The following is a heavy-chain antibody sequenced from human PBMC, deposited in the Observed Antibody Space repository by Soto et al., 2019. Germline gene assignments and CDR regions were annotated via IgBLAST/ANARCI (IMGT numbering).Heavy chain of an antibody. CDR1: GGTFSSYA. J-gene: IGHJ5*02. D-gene: IGHD2-15*01. CDR3: ARDMGGNPPGWFDP. CDR2: IIPIFGTA. V-gene: IGHV1-69*13. Sequence: ASVKVSCKASGGTFSSYAISWVRQAPGQGLEWMGGIIPIFGTANYAQKFQGRVTITADESTSTAYMELSSLRSEDTAVYYCARDMGGNPPGWFDPWGQGTLVTVSS.